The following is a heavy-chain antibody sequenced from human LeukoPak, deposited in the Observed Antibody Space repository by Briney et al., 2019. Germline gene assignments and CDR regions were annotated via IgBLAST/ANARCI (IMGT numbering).Heavy chain of an antibody. CDR2: ISYDGNN. CDR1: GYTFTHYG. D-gene: IGHD5-12*01. Sequence: GGSLRLSCVISGYTFTHYGFHWVRQAPGKALEWVAYISYDGNNKYEDSVKGRFTISRDNSKSTLHLQMNGLRAEDTAVYYCARDPLDISRWANAFDIWGQGTTVIVS. V-gene: IGHV3-30*03. J-gene: IGHJ3*02. CDR3: ARDPLDISRWANAFDI.